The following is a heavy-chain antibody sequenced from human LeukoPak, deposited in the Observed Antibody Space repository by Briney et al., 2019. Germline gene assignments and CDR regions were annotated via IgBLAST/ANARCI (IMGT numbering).Heavy chain of an antibody. D-gene: IGHD2/OR15-2a*01. J-gene: IGHJ5*02. V-gene: IGHV3-23*01. CDR3: AKDRVSPGFNWFDP. CDR1: GVIISSYA. CDR2: INGRGDNT. Sequence: GGSLRLSCAASGVIISSYAMSWVRQAPGKGLEWVSDINGRGDNTYYADFVKGRFTISRDNSKSTVYLQMNSLRTEDTAVYNCAKDRVSPGFNWFDPWDQGTLVTVSS.